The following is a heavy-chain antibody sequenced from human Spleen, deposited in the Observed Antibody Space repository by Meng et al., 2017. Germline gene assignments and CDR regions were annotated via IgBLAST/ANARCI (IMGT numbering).Heavy chain of an antibody. CDR3: ASVVPTAKSYYFDY. CDR2: IYYSGST. CDR1: GGSISNGDYY. Sequence: QVQLQESGPGMVKPSQTLSLTCTVSGGSISNGDYYWSWIRQPPGKGLEWIAYIYYSGSTYYNPSLKSRVTISVDTSKNQFSLKLSSVTAADTAVYYCASVVPTAKSYYFDYWGQGTLVTVSS. V-gene: IGHV4-30-4*01. D-gene: IGHD2-2*01. J-gene: IGHJ4*02.